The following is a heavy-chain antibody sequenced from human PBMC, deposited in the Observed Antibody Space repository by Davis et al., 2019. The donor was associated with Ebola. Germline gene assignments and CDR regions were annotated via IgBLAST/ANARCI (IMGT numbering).Heavy chain of an antibody. D-gene: IGHD2/OR15-2a*01. Sequence: SETLSLTCTVSGGSISSGGYYWSWIRQHPGKGLEWIGYIYYSGSTYYNPSLKSRVTISVDTSKNQFSLKLSSVTAADTAVYYCARGIGFLSGDFRPWGQGTLVTVSS. J-gene: IGHJ5*02. CDR2: IYYSGST. V-gene: IGHV4-31*03. CDR3: ARGIGFLSGDFRP. CDR1: GGSISSGGYY.